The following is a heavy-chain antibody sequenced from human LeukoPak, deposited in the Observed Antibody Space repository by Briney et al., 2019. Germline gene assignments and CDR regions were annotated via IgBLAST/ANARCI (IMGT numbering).Heavy chain of an antibody. CDR1: GFTFYNYW. CDR2: IKQDVSEK. V-gene: IGHV3-7*05. CDR3: ARGIIGYYDAFDL. D-gene: IGHD1-26*01. Sequence: GGSLRLSCAASGFTFYNYWMSWVRQAPGKGLEWVANIKQDVSEKFYVGSVKGRFTISGDNAKNSLYLQMNSLSAEDTALYYCARGIIGYYDAFDLWGQGTMVTVSS. J-gene: IGHJ3*01.